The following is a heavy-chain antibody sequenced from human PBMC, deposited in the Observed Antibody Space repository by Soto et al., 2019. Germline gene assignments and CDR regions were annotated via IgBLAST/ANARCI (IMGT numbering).Heavy chain of an antibody. CDR2: IYYSGST. Sequence: PSETLSLTCTVSGGSISSSSYYWGWIRQPPGKGLKWIGSIYYSGSTYYNPSLKSRVTISVDTSKNQFSLKLSSVTAADTAVYYCARPHVNNLTDIVVVPAAMPRERRAGWFDPGAREPWSPSPQ. CDR3: ARPHVNNLTDIVVVPAAMPRERRAGWFDP. D-gene: IGHD2-2*01. V-gene: IGHV4-39*01. J-gene: IGHJ5*02. CDR1: GGSISSSSYY.